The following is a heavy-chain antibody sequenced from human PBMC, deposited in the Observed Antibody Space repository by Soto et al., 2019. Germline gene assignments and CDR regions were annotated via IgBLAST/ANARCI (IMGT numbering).Heavy chain of an antibody. CDR2: ISGSGGYT. CDR3: AGASGPWPPFDY. V-gene: IGHV3-23*01. Sequence: EVQQLASGGGSVQPGGSMRLSCAASGLTFRKYAMSWVRQAPGKGLEWVAAISGSGGYTLYADSVKGRFTISRDNSKTTCSLKRNSLRPEDPPFYYWAGASGPWPPFDYGAQGPLVPASP. J-gene: IGHJ4*02. CDR1: GLTFRKYA. D-gene: IGHD6-25*01.